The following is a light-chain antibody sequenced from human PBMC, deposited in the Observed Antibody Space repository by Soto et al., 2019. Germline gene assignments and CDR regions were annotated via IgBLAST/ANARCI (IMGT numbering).Light chain of an antibody. CDR2: EVS. Sequence: QSALTQPPSASGSPGQSVTISCTGASSDVGGYSYVSWYQQHPGKAPKLMIYEVSKRPSGVPDRFSGSKSGNTASLTVSGLQAEDEADYYCSSYGGSNNLVFGGATKVTVL. V-gene: IGLV2-8*01. CDR1: SSDVGGYSY. J-gene: IGLJ2*01. CDR3: SSYGGSNNLV.